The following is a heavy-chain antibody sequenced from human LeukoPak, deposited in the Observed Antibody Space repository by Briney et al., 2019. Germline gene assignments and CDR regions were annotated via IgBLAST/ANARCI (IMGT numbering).Heavy chain of an antibody. Sequence: VASVKVSCKASGGTFSSYAISWVRQAPGQGLEWMGGIIPIFGTANYAQKFQGRVTITTDESTSTAYMELSSLRSEDTAVYYCARIPGLVSSSRRAFDIWGQGTMVTVSS. CDR1: GGTFSSYA. CDR2: IIPIFGTA. J-gene: IGHJ3*02. D-gene: IGHD6-13*01. CDR3: ARIPGLVSSSRRAFDI. V-gene: IGHV1-69*05.